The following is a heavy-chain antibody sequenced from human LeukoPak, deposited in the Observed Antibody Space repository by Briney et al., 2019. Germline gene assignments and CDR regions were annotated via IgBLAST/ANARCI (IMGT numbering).Heavy chain of an antibody. CDR2: IIPIFGTA. D-gene: IGHD6-19*01. V-gene: IGHV1-69*05. CDR3: ARDGSSGWYDY. J-gene: IGHJ4*02. CDR1: GYTFTSYG. Sequence: SVKVSCKASGYTFTSYGISWVRQAPGQGLEWMGGIIPIFGTANYAQKFQGRVTITTDESTSTAYMELSSLRSEDTAVYYCARDGSSGWYDYWGQGTLVTVSS.